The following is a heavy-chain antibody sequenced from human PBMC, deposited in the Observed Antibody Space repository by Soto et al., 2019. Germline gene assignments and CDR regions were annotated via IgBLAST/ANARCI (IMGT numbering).Heavy chain of an antibody. CDR1: GYTFTSYY. CDR3: ARAQQWLVLYYNHYGMDV. Sequence: ASVKVSCKASGYTFTSYYMHWVRQAPGQGLEWMGIINPSGGSTSYAQKFQGRVTMTRDTSTSTVYMELSSLRSEDTAVYYCARAQQWLVLYYNHYGMDVWGQETTVTVSS. J-gene: IGHJ6*02. CDR2: INPSGGST. V-gene: IGHV1-46*01. D-gene: IGHD6-19*01.